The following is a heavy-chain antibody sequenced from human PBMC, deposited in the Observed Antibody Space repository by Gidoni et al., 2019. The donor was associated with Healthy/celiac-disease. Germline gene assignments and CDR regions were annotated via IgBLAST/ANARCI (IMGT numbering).Heavy chain of an antibody. CDR1: GVTSRSYS. CDR2: SSSSSSTI. V-gene: IGHV3-48*01. D-gene: IGHD2-15*01. Sequence: EVQLVESGGGLVQPGGSLRLPCAASGVTSRSYSMHWVGQAPGKGLEWVSYSSSSSSTIYYADSVKGRFTISRDNAKNSLYLQMNSLRAEDTAVYYCARDRYCSGGSCYPYNWFDPWGQGTLVTVSS. CDR3: ARDRYCSGGSCYPYNWFDP. J-gene: IGHJ5*02.